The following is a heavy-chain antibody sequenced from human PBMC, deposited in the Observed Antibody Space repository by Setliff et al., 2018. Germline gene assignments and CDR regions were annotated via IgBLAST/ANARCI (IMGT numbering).Heavy chain of an antibody. D-gene: IGHD2-15*01. Sequence: SCAASGFTFSSYAITWVRQAPGKGLEWASMISGSAQTTYYADSVKGRFTISRDNSKNTVYLDVNSLRAEDTAVYYCAKRGPYCSGGTCHYYFDYWGQGTLVTVSS. CDR2: ISGSAQTT. V-gene: IGHV3-23*01. CDR1: GFTFSSYA. CDR3: AKRGPYCSGGTCHYYFDY. J-gene: IGHJ4*02.